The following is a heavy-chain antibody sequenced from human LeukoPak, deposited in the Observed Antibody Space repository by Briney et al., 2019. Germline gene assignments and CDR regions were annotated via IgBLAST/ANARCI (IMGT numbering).Heavy chain of an antibody. CDR2: ISAYYGNT. Sequence: ASVKVSCKASGYTFTTYAISWVRQAPGQGLEWMGWISAYYGNTTYAQKFQGRVTMTTDTSTSTAYMELRSLRSDDTAVYYCAKDSAKKYDDYWGQGTLVTVSS. V-gene: IGHV1-18*01. J-gene: IGHJ4*02. CDR3: AKDSAKKYDDY. D-gene: IGHD2/OR15-2a*01. CDR1: GYTFTTYA.